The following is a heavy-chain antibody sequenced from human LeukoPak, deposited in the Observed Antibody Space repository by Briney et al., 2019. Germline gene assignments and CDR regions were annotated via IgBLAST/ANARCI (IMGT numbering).Heavy chain of an antibody. Sequence: ASETLSLTCTVSGGSISSYYWSWIRQPPGKGLEWIGYVYESGSTNYNPSLKSRVTISADTSKNQFSLKLSFVTAADTAVYYCARGPGSKSYYYYYMDIWGKGTTVTVSS. D-gene: IGHD6-13*01. CDR2: VYESGST. J-gene: IGHJ6*03. CDR1: GGSISSYY. V-gene: IGHV4-59*01. CDR3: ARGPGSKSYYYYYMDI.